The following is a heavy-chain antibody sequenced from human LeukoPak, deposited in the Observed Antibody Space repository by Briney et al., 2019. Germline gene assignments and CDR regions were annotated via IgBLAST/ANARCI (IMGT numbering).Heavy chain of an antibody. CDR1: GFTFRKNA. CDR3: AKIWFGVTLPFDC. CDR2: LSGSGADT. J-gene: IGHJ4*02. Sequence: PGGSLRLSCAAPGFTFRKNAMSWVRQAPGKGLEWVSSLSGSGADTYYADSVKGRFTISRDNSKSTLYLHMTSLRAEDTPIYYFAKIWFGVTLPFDCWGQGALGTVS. D-gene: IGHD3-10*01. V-gene: IGHV3-23*01.